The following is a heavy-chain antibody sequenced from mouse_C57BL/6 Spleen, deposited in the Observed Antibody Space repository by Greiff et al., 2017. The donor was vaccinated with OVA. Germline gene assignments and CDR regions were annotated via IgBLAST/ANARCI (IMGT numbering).Heavy chain of an antibody. Sequence: EGKCVWSGVGLVRPGGSLKLSCAASGFTFSSYAMSWVRQTPEKRLEWVATISDGGSYTYYPDNVKGRFTISRDNAKNNLYLQMSHLKSEDTAMYYCARNYFDYWGQGTTLTVSS. CDR2: ISDGGSYT. V-gene: IGHV5-4*03. J-gene: IGHJ2*01. CDR3: ARNYFDY. CDR1: GFTFSSYA.